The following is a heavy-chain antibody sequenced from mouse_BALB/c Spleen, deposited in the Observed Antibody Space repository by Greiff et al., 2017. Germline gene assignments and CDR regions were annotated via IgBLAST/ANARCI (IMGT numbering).Heavy chain of an antibody. V-gene: IGHV5-6-3*01. Sequence: EVKLMESGGGLVQPGGSLKLSCAASGFTLSSYGMSWVRQTPDKRLELVATINSNGGSTYYPDSVKGRFTISRDNAKNTLYLQMSSLKSEDTAMYYCARDRTYYRYGRGFAYWGQGTLVTVSA. J-gene: IGHJ3*01. D-gene: IGHD2-14*01. CDR1: GFTLSSYG. CDR3: ARDRTYYRYGRGFAY. CDR2: INSNGGST.